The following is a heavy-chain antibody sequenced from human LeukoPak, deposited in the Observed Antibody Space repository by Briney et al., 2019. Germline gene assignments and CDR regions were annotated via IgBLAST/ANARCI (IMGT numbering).Heavy chain of an antibody. V-gene: IGHV3-73*01. CDR2: IRSKANSYAT. J-gene: IGHJ4*02. Sequence: GGSLRLSCAASGFTFSGSDVHWVRQGSGKGLEWVGRIRSKANSYATAYAASVTGRFTISRDDSKNTAYLQMNSLKSEDTAVYYCTRKSDSSLDHWGQGTLVTVSS. CDR3: TRKSDSSLDH. CDR1: GFTFSGSD.